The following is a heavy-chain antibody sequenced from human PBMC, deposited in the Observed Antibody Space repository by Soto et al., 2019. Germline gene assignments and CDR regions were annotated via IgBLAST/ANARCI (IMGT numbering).Heavy chain of an antibody. CDR2: ISAYNGNT. CDR3: ARDRSDYGGKEYGMDV. D-gene: IGHD4-17*01. J-gene: IGHJ6*02. CDR1: GYTFTSYG. Sequence: ASVKVSCKASGYTFTSYGISWVRQAPGQGLEWMGWISAYNGNTNYAQKLQGRVTMTTDTSTSTAYMELRSLRSDDTAVYYCARDRSDYGGKEYGMDVWGQGTTVTVSS. V-gene: IGHV1-18*01.